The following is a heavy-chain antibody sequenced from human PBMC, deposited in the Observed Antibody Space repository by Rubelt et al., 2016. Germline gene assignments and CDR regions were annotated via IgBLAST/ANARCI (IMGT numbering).Heavy chain of an antibody. CDR1: GYTFTDYG. J-gene: IGHJ4*02. CDR3: ARGWGDY. Sequence: QVQLVQSGAEVKKPGASVKVSCTTSGYTFTDYGISWVRQAPGQGLEWVGWFTAYNGDTHYAQTLRGRGTITTETSTNTAYMELGSLRSDDTAVYYCARGWGDYWGQGTLVTVSS. V-gene: IGHV1-18*01. CDR2: FTAYNGDT. D-gene: IGHD7-27*01.